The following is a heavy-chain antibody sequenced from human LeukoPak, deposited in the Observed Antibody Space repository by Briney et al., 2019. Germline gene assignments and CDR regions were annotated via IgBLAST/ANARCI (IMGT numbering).Heavy chain of an antibody. J-gene: IGHJ4*02. CDR3: ARVGPGDHTWGAYYCDH. CDR1: GDSFSTYQ. V-gene: IGHV4-59*01. Sequence: PSETLSLTCTVSGDSFSTYQWSWLRQPPGKGLEWIGYISSSGITSYSPSLKSRLTFSVDSSKSHFSLRLTSVTAADTAVYYCARVGPGDHTWGAYYCDHWGQGMLVSVSS. CDR2: ISSSGIT. D-gene: IGHD3-16*01.